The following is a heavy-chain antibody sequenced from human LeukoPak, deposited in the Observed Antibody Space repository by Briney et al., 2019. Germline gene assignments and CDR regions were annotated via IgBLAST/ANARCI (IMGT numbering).Heavy chain of an antibody. V-gene: IGHV3-9*01. CDR3: AKGVEVATGNFDY. J-gene: IGHJ4*02. CDR2: ISWNSGSI. CDR1: GFTFDDYA. D-gene: IGHD5-12*01. Sequence: GGSLRLSCAASGFTFDDYAMHWVRQAPGKGLEWVSGISWNSGSIGYADSVKGRFTISRDNAKNSLYLQMNSLRAEDTALYYCAKGVEVATGNFDYWGQGTLVTVSS.